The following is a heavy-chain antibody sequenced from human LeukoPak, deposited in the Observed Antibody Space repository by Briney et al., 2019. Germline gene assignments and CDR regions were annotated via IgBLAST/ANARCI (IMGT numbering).Heavy chain of an antibody. CDR2: IYYSGST. CDR1: GGSISSYY. Sequence: SETLSLTCTVSGGSISSYYWSWIRQPPGKGLEWIGYIYYSGSTNYNPSLKSRVTISVDTSKNQFSLKLSSVTAADTAAYYCARCSSYYYYGMDVWGQGTTATVSS. V-gene: IGHV4-59*01. D-gene: IGHD2-2*01. J-gene: IGHJ6*02. CDR3: ARCSSYYYYGMDV.